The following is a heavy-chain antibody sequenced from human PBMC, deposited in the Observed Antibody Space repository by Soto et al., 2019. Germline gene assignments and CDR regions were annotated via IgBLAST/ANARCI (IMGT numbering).Heavy chain of an antibody. CDR3: TRDFGKREIPPYFDV. J-gene: IGHJ3*01. Sequence: QVQLQESGPGLVKPSQTLSLTCTVSGGSINNSDHYWTWIRQPPGKGLEWIGYIHYSGSTYFNPPIKRRLSTAVDTSEKHSSLMLSSVAAASTVTYFCTRDFGKREIPPYFDVWGQGTLVTVSS. CDR1: GGSINNSDHY. D-gene: IGHD2-15*01. V-gene: IGHV4-30-4*01. CDR2: IHYSGST.